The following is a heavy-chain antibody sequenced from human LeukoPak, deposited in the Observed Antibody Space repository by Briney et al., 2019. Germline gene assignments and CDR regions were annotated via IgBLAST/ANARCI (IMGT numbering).Heavy chain of an antibody. J-gene: IGHJ4*02. D-gene: IGHD1-14*01. CDR2: ISSSGSTI. V-gene: IGHV3-48*03. Sequence: GGSLRLSCAASGFTFSSYAMNWVRQAPGKGLEWVSYISSSGSTIYYADSVKGRFTISRDNAKNSLYLQMNSLRAEDTAVYYCARTHRYYFDYWGQGTLVTVSS. CDR3: ARTHRYYFDY. CDR1: GFTFSSYA.